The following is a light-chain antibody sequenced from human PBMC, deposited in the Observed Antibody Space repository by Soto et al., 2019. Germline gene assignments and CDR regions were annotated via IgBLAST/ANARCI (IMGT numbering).Light chain of an antibody. V-gene: IGLV1-47*03. CDR3: AAWDDSLSGRV. J-gene: IGLJ3*02. CDR1: SSNIGSNY. CDR2: RNN. Sequence: QSVLTQPPSASGTPGQRVTISCSGSSSNIGSNYVYWYQQLPGTAPKLLIYRNNQRPSGVPDRFSGSKSGTSASLAISGLWSSDEADYYCAAWDDSLSGRVFGGGTKLTVL.